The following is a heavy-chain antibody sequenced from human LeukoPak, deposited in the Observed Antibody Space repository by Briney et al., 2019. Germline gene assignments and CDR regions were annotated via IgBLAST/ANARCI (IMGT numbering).Heavy chain of an antibody. D-gene: IGHD3-9*01. CDR3: ATGSFYLDS. Sequence: PGGSLRLSCAASGLTFSSYNMNWVRQAPGKGLEWVSYISPSSSIIYYADSLKGRFTISRDNAKNSLHLQMNSLRAEDTAVYYCATGSFYLDSWGQGTLVTVSS. CDR1: GLTFSSYN. V-gene: IGHV3-48*04. CDR2: ISPSSSII. J-gene: IGHJ4*02.